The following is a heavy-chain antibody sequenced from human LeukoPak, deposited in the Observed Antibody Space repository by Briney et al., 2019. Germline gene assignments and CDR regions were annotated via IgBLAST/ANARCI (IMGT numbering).Heavy chain of an antibody. V-gene: IGHV3-53*01. CDR2: IYSGGST. D-gene: IGHD2-8*01. CDR3: AKVSLLMVYATRADYYGMDV. CDR1: GFTFSSYS. Sequence: TGGSLRLSCAASGFTFSSYSMNWVRQAPGKGLEWVSVIYSGGSTYYADSVKGRFTISRDNSKNTLYLQMNSLRAEDTAVYYCAKVSLLMVYATRADYYGMDVWGQGTTVTVSS. J-gene: IGHJ6*02.